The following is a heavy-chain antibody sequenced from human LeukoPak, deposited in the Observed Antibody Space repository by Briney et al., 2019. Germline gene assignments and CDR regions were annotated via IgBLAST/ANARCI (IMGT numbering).Heavy chain of an antibody. CDR1: GFTFSSYW. Sequence: KAGGSLRLSCAASGFTFSSYWMNWARQAPGKGLEWVSSISSSSSYIYYADSVKGRFTISRDNAKNSLYLQMNSLRAEDTAVYYCARDRPDYYDSSEYGMDVWGQGTTVTVSS. CDR3: ARDRPDYYDSSEYGMDV. J-gene: IGHJ6*02. D-gene: IGHD3-22*01. CDR2: ISSSSSYI. V-gene: IGHV3-21*01.